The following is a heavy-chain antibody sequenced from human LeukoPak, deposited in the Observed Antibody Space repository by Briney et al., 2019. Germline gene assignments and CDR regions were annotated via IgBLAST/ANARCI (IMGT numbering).Heavy chain of an antibody. D-gene: IGHD3-10*01. V-gene: IGHV1-2*02. Sequence: ASVKVSCKASGYTFTGYYMHWVRQAPGQGLEWMGWINPNSGGTNYAQKFQGRVTMTRDTSISTAYMELSRLRSDDTAVYYCASYYYGSGTGRGNYYYYYMDVWGKGTTVTISS. J-gene: IGHJ6*03. CDR3: ASYYYGSGTGRGNYYYYYMDV. CDR1: GYTFTGYY. CDR2: INPNSGGT.